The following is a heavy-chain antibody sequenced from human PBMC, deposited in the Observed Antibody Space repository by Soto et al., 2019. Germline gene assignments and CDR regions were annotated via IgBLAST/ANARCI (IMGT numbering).Heavy chain of an antibody. Sequence: SETLSVTCPVSGGTISSYYWSWIRQPPGKGLEWIGYIYYSGSTNYNPSLKSRVTISVDTSKNQFSLKLSSVTAADTAVYYCARVLGWITFFDIWGQGTMVTVSS. V-gene: IGHV4-59*01. CDR1: GGTISSYY. J-gene: IGHJ3*02. D-gene: IGHD3-10*01. CDR2: IYYSGST. CDR3: ARVLGWITFFDI.